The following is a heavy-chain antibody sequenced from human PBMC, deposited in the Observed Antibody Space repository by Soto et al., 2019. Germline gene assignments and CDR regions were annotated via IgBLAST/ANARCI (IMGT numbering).Heavy chain of an antibody. D-gene: IGHD2-15*01. CDR3: ARDPRHCSGGSCYSDYYYYGMDV. CDR1: GGTFSSYA. V-gene: IGHV1-69*13. J-gene: IGHJ6*02. Sequence: ASVKVSCKASGGTFSSYAISWVRQAPGQGLEWMGGIIPIFGTANYAQKFQGRVTITADESTSTAYMELSSLRSEDTAVYYCARDPRHCSGGSCYSDYYYYGMDVWGQGTTVTVSS. CDR2: IIPIFGTA.